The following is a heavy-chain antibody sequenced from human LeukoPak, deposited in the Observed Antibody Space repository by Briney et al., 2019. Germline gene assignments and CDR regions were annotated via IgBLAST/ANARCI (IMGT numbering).Heavy chain of an antibody. J-gene: IGHJ3*02. CDR1: GGSISSGGYY. Sequence: SETLSLTCTVSGGSISSGGYYWSWIRQPPGKGLEWIGYIYHSGSTYYNPSLKSRVTISVDTSKNQFSLKLSSVTAADTAVYYCARRPPGDAFDIWGQGTMVTVSS. CDR3: ARRPPGDAFDI. V-gene: IGHV4-61*08. CDR2: IYHSGST. D-gene: IGHD6-6*01.